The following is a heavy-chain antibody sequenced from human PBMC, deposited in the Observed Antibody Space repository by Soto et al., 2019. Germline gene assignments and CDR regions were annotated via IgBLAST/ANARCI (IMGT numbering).Heavy chain of an antibody. CDR1: GFTFGASA. CDR3: ARDIVPAAYYYYYYYYGMDV. CDR2: ISYDGSNK. D-gene: IGHD2-2*01. J-gene: IGHJ6*02. V-gene: IGHV3-30*04. Sequence: PGGSLRLSCAASGFTFGASALQWVRQASGKGLEWVAVISYDGSNKYYADSVKGRFTISRDNSKNTLYLQMNSLRAEDTAVYYCARDIVPAAYYYYYYYYGMDVWGQGTTVTVSS.